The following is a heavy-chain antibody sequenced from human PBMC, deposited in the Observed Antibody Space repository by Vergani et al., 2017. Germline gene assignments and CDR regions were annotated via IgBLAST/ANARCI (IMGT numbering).Heavy chain of an antibody. Sequence: EVQLVESGGGLVKPGGSLRLSCAASGFTFSSYSMNWVRQAPGKGLEWVSSISSSSSYIYYADSVKGRFTISRDNAKNSLYLQMNSLRAEDTAVYYCAGGGNYGDILDYWGQGTLVTVSS. CDR2: ISSSSSYI. V-gene: IGHV3-21*01. CDR1: GFTFSSYS. D-gene: IGHD4-17*01. J-gene: IGHJ4*02. CDR3: AGGGNYGDILDY.